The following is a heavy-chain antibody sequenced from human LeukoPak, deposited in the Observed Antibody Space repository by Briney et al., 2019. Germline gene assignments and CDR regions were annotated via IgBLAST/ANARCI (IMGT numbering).Heavy chain of an antibody. CDR2: ISPSGDIT. V-gene: IGHV3-23*01. J-gene: IGHJ4*02. CDR3: AKGDAWLRFGE. D-gene: IGHD3-10*01. Sequence: GGSLRLSCAASGFTFSNHGMNWVRQAPGKGLEWVSGISPSGDITYYADSVKGRFTISRDNSKNTLYLEVISLTAEDTAVYYCAKGDAWLRFGEWSQGTLVTVSS. CDR1: GFTFSNHG.